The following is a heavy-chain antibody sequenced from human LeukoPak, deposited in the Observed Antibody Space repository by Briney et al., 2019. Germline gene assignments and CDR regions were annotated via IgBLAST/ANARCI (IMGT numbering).Heavy chain of an antibody. CDR1: GYTFTGYY. CDR3: ARVGPTMVRGVIATDFDY. D-gene: IGHD3-10*01. J-gene: IGHJ4*02. Sequence: ASVTVSCKASGYTFTGYYMHWVRQAPGQGLEWMGWINPNSGGTKYAQKFQGRVTLTRDTSISAAYMELSRLRSDDTAVYYCARVGPTMVRGVIATDFDYWGQGSLVTVSS. CDR2: INPNSGGT. V-gene: IGHV1-2*02.